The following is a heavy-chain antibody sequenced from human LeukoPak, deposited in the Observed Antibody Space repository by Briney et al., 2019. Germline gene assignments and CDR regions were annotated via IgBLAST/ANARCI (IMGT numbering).Heavy chain of an antibody. J-gene: IGHJ4*02. D-gene: IGHD6-13*01. CDR2: INPNSGGT. V-gene: IGHV1-2*02. CDR1: GYTFTGYY. Sequence: ASVKVSCKASGYTFTGYYMHWVRQAPGQGLEWMGWINPNSGGTNYAQKFQGRVTMTRDTSISTAYMELSRLRSDDTAVYYCASSFGGSSSIAASWPTTNWGQGTLVTVSS. CDR3: ASSFGGSSSIAASWPTTN.